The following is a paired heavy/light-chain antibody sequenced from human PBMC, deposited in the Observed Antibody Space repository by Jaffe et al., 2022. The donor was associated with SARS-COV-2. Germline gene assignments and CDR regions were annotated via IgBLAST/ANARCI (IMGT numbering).Light chain of an antibody. CDR3: QTWGTGIRV. J-gene: IGLJ3*02. V-gene: IGLV4-69*01. CDR2: VNSDGSH. CDR1: SGHSSYA. Sequence: QLVLTQSPSASASLGASVKLTCTLSSGHSSYAIAWHQQQPEKGPRFLMKVNSDGSHTKGDGIPDRFSGSSSGAERYLTISSLQSEDEADYYCQTWGTGIRVFGGGTKLTVL.
Heavy chain of an antibody. D-gene: IGHD2-15*01. CDR2: IYSGGST. V-gene: IGHV3-53*01. CDR3: ARDHKDIRGSRGSYYYGMDV. CDR1: GFTVSNNY. Sequence: EVQLVESGGGLIQPGGSLRLSCAASGFTVSNNYMSWVRQAPGKGLEWVSVIYSGGSTYYADSVKGRFTISRDNSKNTVYLQMNGLRAEDTAVYYCARDHKDIRGSRGSYYYGMDVWGQGTTVTVSS. J-gene: IGHJ6*02.